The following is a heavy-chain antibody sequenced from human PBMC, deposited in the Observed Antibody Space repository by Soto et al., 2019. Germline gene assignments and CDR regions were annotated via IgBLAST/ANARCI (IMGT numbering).Heavy chain of an antibody. D-gene: IGHD3-22*01. CDR2: TSTNGGST. CDR1: GFTFSIYA. CDR3: VKGEYYYDSSGYYPFDY. V-gene: IGHV3-64D*06. Sequence: PGGSLRLSCSASGFTFSIYAMHWVRQAPGKGLEYVSSTSTNGGSTDYADSVKGRFTISRDNSKNTVYLQMSSLRVEDTAVYYCVKGEYYYDSSGYYPFDYWGQGTLVTVSS. J-gene: IGHJ4*02.